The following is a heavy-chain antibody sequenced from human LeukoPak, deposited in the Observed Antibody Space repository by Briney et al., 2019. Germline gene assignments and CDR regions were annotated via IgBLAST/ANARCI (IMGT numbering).Heavy chain of an antibody. CDR1: GFTFSSYW. J-gene: IGHJ4*02. CDR2: ISSSSSYI. V-gene: IGHV3-21*01. Sequence: GGSLRLSCAASGFTFSSYWMHWVRQAPGKGLEWVSSISSSSSYIYYADSVKGRFTISRDNAKNSLYLQMNSLRAEDTAVYYCARETLYSSSWYRPGHIDYWGQGTLVTVSS. CDR3: ARETLYSSSWYRPGHIDY. D-gene: IGHD6-13*01.